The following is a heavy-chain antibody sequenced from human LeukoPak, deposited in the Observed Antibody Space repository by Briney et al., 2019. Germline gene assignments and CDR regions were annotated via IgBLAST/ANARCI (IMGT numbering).Heavy chain of an antibody. CDR2: IYTSGST. CDR1: GDSLATYY. J-gene: IGHJ4*02. V-gene: IGHV4-4*09. CDR3: ASLRE. Sequence: SETLALPCTVSGDSLATYYWSWIRQPPGKGLEWIGYIYTSGSTNYNPSLKSRVTISVDTSKNQFSLKLSSVTAADTAVYYCASLREWGQGTLVTVSS.